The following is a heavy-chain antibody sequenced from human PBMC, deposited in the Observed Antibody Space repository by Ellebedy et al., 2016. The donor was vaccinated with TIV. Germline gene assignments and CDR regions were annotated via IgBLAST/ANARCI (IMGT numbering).Heavy chain of an antibody. D-gene: IGHD5-12*01. Sequence: PGGSLRLSCAASGFTFSTHALAWVRQAPGAGLEFISVLSASGVATYADSVKGRFTISRDDSKSTIYLQMNRLRVDDTALYYCDAGYDNWGQGALVTVSS. CDR2: LSASGVAT. V-gene: IGHV3-23*01. J-gene: IGHJ4*02. CDR3: DAGYDN. CDR1: GFTFSTHA.